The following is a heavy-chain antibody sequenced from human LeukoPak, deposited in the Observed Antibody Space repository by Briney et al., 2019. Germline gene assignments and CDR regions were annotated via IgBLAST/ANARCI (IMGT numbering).Heavy chain of an antibody. V-gene: IGHV1-24*01. CDR1: GYTLTELS. D-gene: IGHD3-22*01. Sequence: ASVKVSCKVSGYTLTELSMHWVRQAPGKGLEWMGGFDPEDGETIYAQKFQGRVTMTEDTSTDTAYMELSSLRSEDTAVYYCATAGYYDSSGNAFDIWGQGTTVTVSS. CDR3: ATAGYYDSSGNAFDI. CDR2: FDPEDGET. J-gene: IGHJ3*02.